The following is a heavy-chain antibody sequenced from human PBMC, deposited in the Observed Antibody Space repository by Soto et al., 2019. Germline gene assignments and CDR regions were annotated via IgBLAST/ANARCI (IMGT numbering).Heavy chain of an antibody. D-gene: IGHD2-8*02. Sequence: QVQLQESGPGLVKPSETLSLTCTVSGGSISSYYWSWIRQPPGKGLEWIGYIYYSGSTNYNPSLKSRXXIXVXXSKNQFSLKLSSVTAADTAVYYCARSGIRLVPFAYWGQGTLVTVSS. CDR2: IYYSGST. CDR3: ARSGIRLVPFAY. CDR1: GGSISSYY. J-gene: IGHJ4*02. V-gene: IGHV4-59*01.